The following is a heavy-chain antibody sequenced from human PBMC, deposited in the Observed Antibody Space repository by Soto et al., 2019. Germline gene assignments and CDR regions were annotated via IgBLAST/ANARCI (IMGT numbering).Heavy chain of an antibody. CDR2: IDPSDSYT. V-gene: IGHV5-10-1*01. J-gene: IGHJ4*02. CDR1: GYSFTSYW. D-gene: IGHD3-22*01. Sequence: PGESLKISCKGSGYSFTSYWISWVRQMPGKGLEWMGRIDPSDSYTNYSPSFQGHVTISADKSISTAYLQWSSLKASDTAMYYCARHRRYYYDSSGYLDYWGQGTLVTVSS. CDR3: ARHRRYYYDSSGYLDY.